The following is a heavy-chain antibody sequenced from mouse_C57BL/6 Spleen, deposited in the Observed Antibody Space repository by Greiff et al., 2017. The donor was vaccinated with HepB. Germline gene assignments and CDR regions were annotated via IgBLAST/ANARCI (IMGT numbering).Heavy chain of an antibody. D-gene: IGHD2-3*01. Sequence: VQLKQSGAELAKPGASVKLSCKASGYTFTSYWMHWVKQRPGPGLEWIGYINPSSGYTKYNQKFKDKATLTADKASSTAYMQLSSLTYEDSAVYYCARSGNDGYPYYYAMDYWGQGTSVTVSS. CDR3: ARSGNDGYPYYYAMDY. J-gene: IGHJ4*01. CDR1: GYTFTSYW. CDR2: INPSSGYT. V-gene: IGHV1-7*01.